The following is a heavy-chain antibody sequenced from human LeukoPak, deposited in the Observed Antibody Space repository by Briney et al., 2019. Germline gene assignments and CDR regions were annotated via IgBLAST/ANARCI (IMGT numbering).Heavy chain of an antibody. J-gene: IGHJ4*02. Sequence: SGGSLRLSCAASGFIFSDYAMSWVRQAPGKGLEWVSAISDTKRGGTTYYADSVKGRFTISRDTSKNTLYLQMSSLRVEDTAVYYCAKVPNYYDTTTYYGWGQGTLVAVYS. D-gene: IGHD3-22*01. CDR3: AKVPNYYDTTTYYG. V-gene: IGHV3-23*01. CDR2: ISDTKRGGTT. CDR1: GFIFSDYA.